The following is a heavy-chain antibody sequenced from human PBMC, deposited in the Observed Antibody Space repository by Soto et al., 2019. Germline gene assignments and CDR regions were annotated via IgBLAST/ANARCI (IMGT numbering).Heavy chain of an antibody. D-gene: IGHD6-6*01. CDR2: IWYDGSDK. CDR1: GFTFSSYG. Sequence: GGSLSLSCAASGFTFSSYGIHWVRPAPGKGLEWVAFIWYDGSDKYYADSVKGRFTISRDNSKNTLYLQMNSLRAEDTAVYYCARDVGEAARPGSLWRRQVPNYYYGTDVWGQGTTVTVSS. J-gene: IGHJ6*02. V-gene: IGHV3-33*01. CDR3: ARDVGEAARPGSLWRRQVPNYYYGTDV.